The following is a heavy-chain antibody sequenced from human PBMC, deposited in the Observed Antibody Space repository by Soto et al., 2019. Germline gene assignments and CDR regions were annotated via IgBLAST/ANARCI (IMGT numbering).Heavy chain of an antibody. V-gene: IGHV1-69*13. Sequence: ASVKVSCKASGGTFSSYAISWVRQAPGQGLEWMGGIIPIFGTANYAQKFQGRVTITADESTSTAYMELSSLRSEDTAVYYCARGREYYYDSSGYYYADYWGQGTLVTV. CDR2: IIPIFGTA. D-gene: IGHD3-22*01. CDR1: GGTFSSYA. CDR3: ARGREYYYDSSGYYYADY. J-gene: IGHJ4*02.